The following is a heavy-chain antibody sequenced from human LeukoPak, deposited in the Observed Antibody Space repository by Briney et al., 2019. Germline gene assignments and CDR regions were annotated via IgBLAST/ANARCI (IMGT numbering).Heavy chain of an antibody. CDR2: ISYDGSNK. CDR3: AKFHPLTTVVTPGDDAFDI. Sequence: GGSLRLSCAASGFTFSSYGMHWVRQAPGKGLEWVAVISYDGSNKYYADSVKGRFTISRDNSKNTLYLQMNSLRAEDTAVYYCAKFHPLTTVVTPGDDAFDIWGQGTTVTVSS. J-gene: IGHJ3*02. D-gene: IGHD4-23*01. V-gene: IGHV3-30*18. CDR1: GFTFSSYG.